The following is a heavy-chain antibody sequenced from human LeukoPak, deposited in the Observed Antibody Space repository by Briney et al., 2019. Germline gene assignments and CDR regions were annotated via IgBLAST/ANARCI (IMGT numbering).Heavy chain of an antibody. Sequence: SETLSLTCAVYGGSFSGYYWSWIRQPPGKGLEWVGEINQSGSTNYNPSLKSRVTISVDTSKNQFSLKLSSVTAADTAVYYCARLDLGRGNYFDYWGQGTLVTVSS. CDR1: GGSFSGYY. D-gene: IGHD3-9*01. CDR2: INQSGST. V-gene: IGHV4-34*01. CDR3: ARLDLGRGNYFDY. J-gene: IGHJ4*02.